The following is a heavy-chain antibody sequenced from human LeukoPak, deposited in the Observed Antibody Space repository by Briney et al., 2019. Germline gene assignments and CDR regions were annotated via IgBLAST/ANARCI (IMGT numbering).Heavy chain of an antibody. CDR2: IYYSGTT. V-gene: IGHV4-30-4*08. CDR3: ATYMTTDQYLDF. Sequence: SETLSLTCTVSGYSISGGYYWSWIRQPPGKGLEWIGFIYYSGTTYYNPSLRSRLTISVDTSKNQFSLKLSSVTAADTAVYYCATYMTTDQYLDFWGQGTLVTVSS. CDR1: GYSISGGYY. J-gene: IGHJ4*02. D-gene: IGHD4-11*01.